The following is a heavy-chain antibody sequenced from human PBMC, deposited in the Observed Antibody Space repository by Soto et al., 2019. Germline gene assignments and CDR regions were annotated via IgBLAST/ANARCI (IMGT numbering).Heavy chain of an antibody. CDR3: TTDSRTTLPEIRFDY. D-gene: IGHD1-26*01. CDR1: GFPFNNAW. Sequence: TGGSLRLSCAASGFPFNNAWINWVRQVPGKGLEWVGRVKSKADGGSGDYAAPVKGRFVVSRDDSKDIVYLQMNSLKIEGTGAYYCTTDSRTTLPEIRFDYWGHGTQVTVSS. J-gene: IGHJ4*01. V-gene: IGHV3-15*07. CDR2: VKSKADGGSG.